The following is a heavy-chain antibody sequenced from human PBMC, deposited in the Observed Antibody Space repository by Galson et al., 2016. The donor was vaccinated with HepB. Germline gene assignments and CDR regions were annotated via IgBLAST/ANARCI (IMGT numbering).Heavy chain of an antibody. J-gene: IGHJ6*04. CDR1: GFTFSNYD. CDR3: ARGSYSSDWYRSSAYDFGMNV. D-gene: IGHD6-19*01. Sequence: SLRLSCAASGFTFSNYDMHWVRQAPGKGLEWVSSIYTAGDTNYQDYVEGRLTVSRENAKDSVYLHMNSLRAGDTAVYFCARGSYSSDWYRSSAYDFGMNVWGKGTPVTVSS. V-gene: IGHV3-13*01. CDR2: IYTAGDT.